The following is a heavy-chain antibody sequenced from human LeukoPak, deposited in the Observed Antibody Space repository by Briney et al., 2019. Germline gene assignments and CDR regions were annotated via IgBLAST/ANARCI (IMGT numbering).Heavy chain of an antibody. CDR2: IYYSGST. CDR3: AIPLVQRERFGD. CDR1: IRSNHSYH. Sequence: PSETLSLTCTVSIRSNHSYHWNWLQQPPGKGLEWIGYIYYSGSTNYNPSLKSRVTMSVDTSKSQFSLRLSSVTPADTAVYYCAIPLVQRERFGDWGQGALVTVSS. V-gene: IGHV4-59*01. J-gene: IGHJ4*02. D-gene: IGHD6-25*01.